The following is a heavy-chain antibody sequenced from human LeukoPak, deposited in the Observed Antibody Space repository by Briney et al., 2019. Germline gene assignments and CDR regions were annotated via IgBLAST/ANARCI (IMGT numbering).Heavy chain of an antibody. V-gene: IGHV3-23*01. J-gene: IGHJ4*02. D-gene: IGHD6-19*01. CDR1: GLAFSRHA. CDR3: AREASSEYSSGWYFDY. Sequence: GGSLRLSCEASGLAFSRHAMTWVRQAPGKGLEWVSGITYNGGSTYYAESVKGRFTISRDNSKNTLYLQMNSLRAEDTAVYYCAREASSEYSSGWYFDYWGQGTLVTVSS. CDR2: ITYNGGST.